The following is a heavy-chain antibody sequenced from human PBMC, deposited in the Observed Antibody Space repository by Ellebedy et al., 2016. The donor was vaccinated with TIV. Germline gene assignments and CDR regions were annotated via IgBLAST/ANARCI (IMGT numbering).Heavy chain of an antibody. CDR2: ISGGSIDT. J-gene: IGHJ4*02. V-gene: IGHV3-23*01. CDR1: GFTFSSYA. CDR3: AKGDLVVVPTAQFDY. Sequence: GGSLRLSXAASGFTFSSYAMSWVRQAPGKGLEWVSGISGGSIDTYYADSVKGRFTISRDNSKNTLYLQMNSLRVEDTALYYCAKGDLVVVPTAQFDYWGQGTLVTVSS. D-gene: IGHD2-2*01.